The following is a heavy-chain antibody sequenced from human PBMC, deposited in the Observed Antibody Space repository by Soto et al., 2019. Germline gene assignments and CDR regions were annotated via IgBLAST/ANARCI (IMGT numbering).Heavy chain of an antibody. Sequence: GGSLRLSCAASGFTFDDYAMHWVRQAPGKGLEWVSGISWNSGSIGYADSVKGRFTISRDNAKNSLYLQMNSLRAEDTALYYCAKDSVAVAGEGGHYYYYYMDVWGKGTTVTVSS. CDR3: AKDSVAVAGEGGHYYYYYMDV. CDR2: ISWNSGSI. D-gene: IGHD6-19*01. J-gene: IGHJ6*03. V-gene: IGHV3-9*01. CDR1: GFTFDDYA.